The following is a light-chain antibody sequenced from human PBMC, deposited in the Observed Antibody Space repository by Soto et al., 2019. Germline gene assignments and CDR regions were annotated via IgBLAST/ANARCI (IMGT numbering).Light chain of an antibody. CDR3: SSYASSSTLV. CDR1: STDIGAYNY. Sequence: QSALTQPASVSGSPGQSITISCTGTSTDIGAYNYVSWYQQHPGKAPKLMIYDVSNRPSGVSNRFSGSKSGNTASLTISGLQDEDEADYYCSSYASSSTLVVGGGTKLTVL. V-gene: IGLV2-14*01. CDR2: DVS. J-gene: IGLJ2*01.